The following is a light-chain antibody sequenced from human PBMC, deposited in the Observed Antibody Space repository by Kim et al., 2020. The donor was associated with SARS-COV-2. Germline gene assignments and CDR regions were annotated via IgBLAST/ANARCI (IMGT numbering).Light chain of an antibody. CDR1: SANSGAGYD. CDR3: QSYDSSLSAVV. V-gene: IGLV1-40*01. J-gene: IGLJ2*01. Sequence: QRVTIACTGSSANSGAGYDVHWYQQLPGPAPKLLIYGNSNRPSGVPDRFSGSKSGTSASLAITGLQAEDEADYYCQSYDSSLSAVVFGGGTQLTVL. CDR2: GNS.